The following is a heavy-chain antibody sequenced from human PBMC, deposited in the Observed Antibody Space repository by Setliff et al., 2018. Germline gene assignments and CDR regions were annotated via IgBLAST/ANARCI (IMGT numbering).Heavy chain of an antibody. V-gene: IGHV5-51*01. CDR1: GYSFTSYW. J-gene: IGHJ4*02. Sequence: GESLKISCKGSGYSFTSYWIGWVRQMPGKGLEWMGIIYPGDSDTRYSPSFQGQVTISADKSISTAYLQWSSLKASDTAMYCARLGVGCSGGSCYSENYFDYWGQGTLVTVSS. CDR2: IYPGDSDT. CDR3: ARLGVGCSGGSCYSENYFDY. D-gene: IGHD2-15*01.